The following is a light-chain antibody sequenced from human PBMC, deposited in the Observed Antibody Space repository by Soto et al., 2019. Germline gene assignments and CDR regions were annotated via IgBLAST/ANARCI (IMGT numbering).Light chain of an antibody. CDR1: QSVSSTY. V-gene: IGKV3-20*01. Sequence: TVLTQSPGTLSLSPGERATLSCRASQSVSSTYVSWYQQKPGQAPRLLIFGASSRATGIPDRFSGSGTGTDFTLTISRLEPEDFGVYYCQQSDNSPVTFGQETKLEIK. CDR3: QQSDNSPVT. J-gene: IGKJ2*01. CDR2: GAS.